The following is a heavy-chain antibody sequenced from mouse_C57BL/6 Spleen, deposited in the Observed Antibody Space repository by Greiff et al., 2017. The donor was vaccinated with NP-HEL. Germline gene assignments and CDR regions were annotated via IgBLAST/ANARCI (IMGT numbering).Heavy chain of an antibody. CDR3: ARYYYGSSYGFDY. J-gene: IGHJ2*01. Sequence: VQLQQSGAELVKPGASVKLSCKASGYTFTSYWMHWVKQRPGQGLEWIGMIHPNSGSTNYNEKFKSKATLTVDKSSSTAYMQLSSLTSEDSAVYYCARYYYGSSYGFDYWGQGTTLTVSS. D-gene: IGHD1-1*01. CDR1: GYTFTSYW. CDR2: IHPNSGST. V-gene: IGHV1-64*01.